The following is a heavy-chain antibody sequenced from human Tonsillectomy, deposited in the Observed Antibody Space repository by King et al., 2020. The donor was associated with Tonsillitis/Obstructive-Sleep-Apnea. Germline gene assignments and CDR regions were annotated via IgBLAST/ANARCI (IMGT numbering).Heavy chain of an antibody. Sequence: VTLKESGPVLVKPTETLTLTCTVSGFSLSNARMGVSWIRQPPGKALEWLAHIFSNDEKSYSTSLKSRLTISKDTSKSQVVLTMTNMDPLDTATYYCARMVVAATRPPDGDYIYNYWGQGTLVTVSS. CDR1: GFSLSNARMG. CDR3: ARMVVAATRPPDGDYIYNY. V-gene: IGHV2-26*01. CDR2: IFSNDEK. J-gene: IGHJ4*02. D-gene: IGHD2-15*01.